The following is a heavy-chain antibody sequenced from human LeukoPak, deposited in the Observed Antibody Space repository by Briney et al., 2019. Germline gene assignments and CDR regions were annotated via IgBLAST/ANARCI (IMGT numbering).Heavy chain of an antibody. Sequence: GGSLRLSCVVSGLTFNKFAMHWVRPSPGTGLEWVAVIQFDGNKKYYADSVSGRFNISRDNSKNTLYLDMNSLRPEDTAVYYCAKAGHAPDSRGFYYFCDHWGKGTLVTVSS. J-gene: IGHJ4*02. CDR1: GLTFNKFA. D-gene: IGHD3-22*01. CDR3: AKAGHAPDSRGFYYFCDH. CDR2: IQFDGNKK. V-gene: IGHV3-30*18.